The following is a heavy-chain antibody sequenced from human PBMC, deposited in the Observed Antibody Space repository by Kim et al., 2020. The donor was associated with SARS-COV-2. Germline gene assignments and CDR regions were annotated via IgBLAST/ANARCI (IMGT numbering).Heavy chain of an antibody. Sequence: GGSLRLSCAASGFTFSSAWMTCFRQAPGKGLEWVANINRDGRKENYVDSVKGRFTISRDNAKSSVFLQMYNLRADDTAVFYCARDIDESGYARNDYWGQG. CDR3: ARDIDESGYARNDY. CDR2: INRDGRKE. V-gene: IGHV3-7*01. CDR1: GFTFSSAW. D-gene: IGHD5-12*01. J-gene: IGHJ4*02.